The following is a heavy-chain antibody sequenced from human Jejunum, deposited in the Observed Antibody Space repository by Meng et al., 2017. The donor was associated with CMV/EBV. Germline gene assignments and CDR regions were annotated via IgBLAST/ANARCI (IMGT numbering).Heavy chain of an antibody. CDR1: GISFSNSG. Sequence: RFEWGEGGAQAGGSLRPSCGTSGISFSNSGMHWVRQAPGKGLEWVVFIRNDGSEIYYVDSVKGRFTISRDNSKNTVYLQMDSLRVEDTGIYYCVKDKGRTALDYWGQGSLVTVSS. D-gene: IGHD3-10*01. CDR3: VKDKGRTALDY. J-gene: IGHJ4*02. V-gene: IGHV3-30*02. CDR2: IRNDGSEI.